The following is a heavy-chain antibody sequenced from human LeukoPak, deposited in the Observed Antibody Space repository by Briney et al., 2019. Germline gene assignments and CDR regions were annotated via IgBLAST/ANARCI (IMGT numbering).Heavy chain of an antibody. CDR1: GGSISSSSYY. J-gene: IGHJ4*02. D-gene: IGHD6-19*01. CDR2: IYTSGST. CDR3: ARGSNSGWRRPFDY. V-gene: IGHV4-61*02. Sequence: SETLSLTCTVSGGSISSSSYYWSWIRQPAGKGLEWIGRIYTSGSTNYNPSLKSRVTMSVDTSKNQFSLKLSSVTAADTAVYYCARGSNSGWRRPFDYWGQGTLVTVSS.